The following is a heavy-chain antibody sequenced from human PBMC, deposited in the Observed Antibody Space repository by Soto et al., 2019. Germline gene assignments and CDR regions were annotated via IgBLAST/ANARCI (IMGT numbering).Heavy chain of an antibody. CDR3: ARGGQVNMVRGVIHGFDY. V-gene: IGHV1-46*01. J-gene: IGHJ4*02. CDR1: GYTFTSYY. CDR2: INPSGGST. Sequence: ASVKVSCKASGYTFTSYYMHWVRQAPGQGLEWMGIINPSGGSTSYAQKFQGRVTMTRDTSTSTVYMELSSLRFEDTAVYYCARGGQVNMVRGVIHGFDYWGQGTLVTVSS. D-gene: IGHD3-10*01.